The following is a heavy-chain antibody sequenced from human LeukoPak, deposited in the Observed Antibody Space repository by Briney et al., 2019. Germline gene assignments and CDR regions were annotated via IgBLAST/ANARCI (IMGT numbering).Heavy chain of an antibody. D-gene: IGHD2-15*01. CDR1: GYTFTGYY. J-gene: IGHJ4*02. CDR3: ARAMRCSGGSCYGDFDY. CDR2: INPNSGGT. Sequence: ASVKVSCKASGYTFTGYYMHWVRQAPGQGLEWMGWINPNSGGTNYAQKFQGRVTMTRDTSISTAYMELSRLRSDDTGVYYCARAMRCSGGSCYGDFDYWGQGTLVTVSS. V-gene: IGHV1-2*02.